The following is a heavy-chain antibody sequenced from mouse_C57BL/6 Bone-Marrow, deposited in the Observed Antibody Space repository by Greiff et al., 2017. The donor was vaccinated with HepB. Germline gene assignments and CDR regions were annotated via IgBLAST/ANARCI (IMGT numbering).Heavy chain of an antibody. CDR1: GYTFTSYW. J-gene: IGHJ3*01. CDR3: ARGDYGSSYRFAY. Sequence: QVQLKQPGAELVKPGASVKLSCKASGYTFTSYWMHWVKQRPGRGLEWIGRIDPNSGGTKYNEKFKSKATLTVDKPSSTAYMQLSSLTSEDSAVYYCARGDYGSSYRFAYWGQGTLVTVSA. CDR2: IDPNSGGT. V-gene: IGHV1-72*01. D-gene: IGHD1-1*01.